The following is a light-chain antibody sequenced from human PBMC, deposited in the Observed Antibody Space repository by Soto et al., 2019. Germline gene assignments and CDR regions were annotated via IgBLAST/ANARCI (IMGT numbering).Light chain of an antibody. CDR2: HIS. Sequence: DVVMTQTPLSSPVTLGQPASISCRSSQSLVYSDGNTYLSWLQQRPGQPPILLIYHISHRFSGVLDRFSGSGAGTDFTLKISRVEPEDVELYFCVQFSHFPRTFGQGTNLEIK. J-gene: IGKJ1*01. CDR3: VQFSHFPRT. CDR1: QSLVYSDGNTY. V-gene: IGKV2-24*01.